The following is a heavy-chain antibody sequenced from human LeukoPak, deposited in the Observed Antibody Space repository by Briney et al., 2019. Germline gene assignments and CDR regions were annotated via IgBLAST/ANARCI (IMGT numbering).Heavy chain of an antibody. D-gene: IGHD6-13*01. CDR1: GFTFSSYA. CDR3: AKPYSSSWYGWYFDL. J-gene: IGHJ2*01. V-gene: IGHV3-23*01. Sequence: GGSLRLSCAASGFTFSSYAMSWVRQAPGKGLEWVSAISGSGGSTYYADSVKGRFTISRDNSKNTLYLQMNSLRAEDTAVYYCAKPYSSSWYGWYFDLWGRGTLVTVSS. CDR2: ISGSGGST.